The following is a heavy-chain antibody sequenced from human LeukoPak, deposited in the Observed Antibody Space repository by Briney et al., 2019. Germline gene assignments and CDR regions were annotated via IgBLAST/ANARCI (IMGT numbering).Heavy chain of an antibody. V-gene: IGHV4-4*07. J-gene: IGHJ5*02. D-gene: IGHD3-10*01. CDR3: ARESPGESQNYNWFDP. CDR1: GGSISSYY. CDR2: IYTSRST. Sequence: PSETLSLTCTVSGGSISSYYWSWIRQPAGKGLEWIGRIYTSRSTNYNPSLKSRVTMSVDTSKNQFSLKLSSVTAADTAVYYCARESPGESQNYNWFDPWGQGTLVTVSS.